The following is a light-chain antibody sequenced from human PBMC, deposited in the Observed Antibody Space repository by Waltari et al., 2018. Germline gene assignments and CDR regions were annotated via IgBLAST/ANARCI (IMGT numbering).Light chain of an antibody. Sequence: VVLTQSPLSLPVTPGQPASISCSPSQSLVYSDGNTYLNWFQQRPGQSPRRLLYKNSNRDSGVPDRFSGSGSGTDFTLKISRVEAEDVGIYYCMHGGHWPYTFGQGNKLEIE. CDR2: KNS. V-gene: IGKV2-30*01. CDR3: MHGGHWPYT. CDR1: QSLVYSDGNTY. J-gene: IGKJ2*01.